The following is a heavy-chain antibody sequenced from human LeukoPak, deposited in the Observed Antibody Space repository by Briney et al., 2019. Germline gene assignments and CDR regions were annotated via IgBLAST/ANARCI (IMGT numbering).Heavy chain of an antibody. J-gene: IGHJ3*02. CDR3: AVDVGGVSSDAFDI. D-gene: IGHD3-16*02. V-gene: IGHV1-58*02. Sequence: ASVKVSCKASGFTFTSSAMQWVRQVRGQRLEWIGWIVVGSGNTNYAQKFQERVTITRDMSTSTAYMELSSLRSEDTAVYYCAVDVGGVSSDAFDIWGEGRLVTASS. CDR1: GFTFTSSA. CDR2: IVVGSGNT.